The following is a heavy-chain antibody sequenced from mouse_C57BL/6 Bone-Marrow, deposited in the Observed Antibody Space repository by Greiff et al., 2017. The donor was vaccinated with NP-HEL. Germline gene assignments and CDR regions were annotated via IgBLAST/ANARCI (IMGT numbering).Heavy chain of an antibody. D-gene: IGHD2-2*01. CDR2: IDPSDSYT. CDR3: ARSTMVTDYYFDY. V-gene: IGHV1-59*01. J-gene: IGHJ2*01. CDR1: GYTFTSYW. Sequence: VNLVESGAELVRPGTSVKLSCKASGYTFTSYWMHWVKQRPGQGLEWIGVIDPSDSYTNYNQKFKGKATLTVDTSSSTAYMQLSSLTSEDSAVYYCARSTMVTDYYFDYWGQGTTLTVSS.